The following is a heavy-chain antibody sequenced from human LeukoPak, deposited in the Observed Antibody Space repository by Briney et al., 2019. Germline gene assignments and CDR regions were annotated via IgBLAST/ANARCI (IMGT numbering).Heavy chain of an antibody. V-gene: IGHV3-30-3*01. CDR1: GFTFSTFA. CDR3: ARDGGSDILTGYYSSASEYFDC. Sequence: GGSLRLSCAASGFTFSTFALHWVRQAPGKGLEWVAVISYDGSKEYYGDSVKGRFTISRDNPENTLYLQMRSLRAEDTAVYYCARDGGSDILTGYYSSASEYFDCWGQGTLVTVSS. CDR2: ISYDGSKE. D-gene: IGHD3-9*01. J-gene: IGHJ4*02.